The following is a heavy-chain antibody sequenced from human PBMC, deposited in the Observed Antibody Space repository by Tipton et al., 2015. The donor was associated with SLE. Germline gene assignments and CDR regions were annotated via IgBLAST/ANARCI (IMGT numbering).Heavy chain of an antibody. V-gene: IGHV4-39*07. D-gene: IGHD3-3*01. CDR1: GGSISSSSYY. J-gene: IGHJ5*02. Sequence: TLSLTCTVSGGSISSSSYYWGWIRQPPGKGLEWIGSIYYSGSTYYNPSLKSRVTISVDTSKNQFSLKLSSVTAADTAVYYCAREWGITIFGVSLIDPWGQGTLVTVSS. CDR3: AREWGITIFGVSLIDP. CDR2: IYYSGST.